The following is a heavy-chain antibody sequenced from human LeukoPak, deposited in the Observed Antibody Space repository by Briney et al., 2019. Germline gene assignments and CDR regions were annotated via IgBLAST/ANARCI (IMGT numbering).Heavy chain of an antibody. D-gene: IGHD3-10*01. CDR1: GFTFSSYA. CDR3: AREEAKMYYYGSGTFDY. J-gene: IGHJ4*02. Sequence: PGGSLRLSYAASGFTFSSYAMQWVRQAPGKGLEYVSAISSNRGSTYYANSVKGRFTISRDNSKNTLYLQMGSLRAEDMAVYYCAREEAKMYYYGSGTFDYWGQGTLVTVSS. V-gene: IGHV3-64*01. CDR2: ISSNRGST.